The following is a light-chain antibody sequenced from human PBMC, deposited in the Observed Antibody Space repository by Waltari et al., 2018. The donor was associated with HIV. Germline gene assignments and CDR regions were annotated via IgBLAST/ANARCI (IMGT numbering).Light chain of an antibody. V-gene: IGLV2-23*02. CDR1: SSELGRYEL. CDR3: CSYASGSTFV. Sequence: QSALTQPASVSGSPGQSITIPCTGTSSELGRYELADWYQQPPGKAPKVMIYEVSKRPSGVSNRFSGSKSGNTASLIISGLQAEDEADYYCCSYASGSTFVFGTGIKVTVL. CDR2: EVS. J-gene: IGLJ1*01.